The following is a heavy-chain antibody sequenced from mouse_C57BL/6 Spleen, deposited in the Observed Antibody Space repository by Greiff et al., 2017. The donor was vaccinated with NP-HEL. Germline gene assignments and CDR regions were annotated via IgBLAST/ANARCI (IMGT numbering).Heavy chain of an antibody. CDR1: GFTFSDYY. Sequence: EVRVVESEGGLVQPGSSMKLSCTASGFTFSDYYMAWVRQVPEKGLEWVANINYDGSSTYYLDSLKSRFIISRDNAKNILYLQMSSLKSEDTATYYCARGGHYGSSPYAMDYWGQGTSVTVSS. J-gene: IGHJ4*01. D-gene: IGHD1-1*01. CDR3: ARGGHYGSSPYAMDY. V-gene: IGHV5-16*01. CDR2: INYDGSST.